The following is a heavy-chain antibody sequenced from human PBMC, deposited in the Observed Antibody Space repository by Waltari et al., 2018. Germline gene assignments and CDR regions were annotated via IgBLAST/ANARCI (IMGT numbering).Heavy chain of an antibody. CDR1: GFTFDDYA. J-gene: IGHJ4*02. Sequence: EVQLVESGGGLVQPGRSLRLSCAASGFTFDDYAMHWVRQAPGKGLEWVSGISWKSGSIGYADSVKGRFTISRDNAKNSLYLQMNSLRAEDTALYYCAKARRSGSYYEFFDYWGQGTLVTVSS. V-gene: IGHV3-9*01. CDR3: AKARRSGSYYEFFDY. D-gene: IGHD1-26*01. CDR2: ISWKSGSI.